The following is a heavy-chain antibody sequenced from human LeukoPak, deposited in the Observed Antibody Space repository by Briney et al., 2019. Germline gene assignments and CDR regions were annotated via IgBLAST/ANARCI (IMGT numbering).Heavy chain of an antibody. V-gene: IGHV3-74*01. D-gene: IGHD3-10*01. CDR3: AGDLISGSGSLGY. Sequence: GGSLRLSCAASRFTVSSNYMTWVRQAPGKGLVWVSRINTNGSPTQYADSVKGRFTISRDNAKNTLYLQMNSLRAEDTAVYYCAGDLISGSGSLGYWGQGTLVTVSS. J-gene: IGHJ4*02. CDR2: INTNGSPT. CDR1: RFTVSSNY.